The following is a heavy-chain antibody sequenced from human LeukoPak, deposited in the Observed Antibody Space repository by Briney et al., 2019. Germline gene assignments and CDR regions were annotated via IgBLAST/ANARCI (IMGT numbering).Heavy chain of an antibody. CDR1: GFTFSSYA. D-gene: IGHD6-19*01. Sequence: GGSLRLSCAASGFTFSSYAMHWVRQAPGKGLEWVAVISYDGSNKYYADSVKGRFTISRDNSKNTLYLQMNSLRAEDTAVYYCARDAENIAVAGYFDYWGQGTLVTVSS. CDR3: ARDAENIAVAGYFDY. V-gene: IGHV3-30-3*01. J-gene: IGHJ4*02. CDR2: ISYDGSNK.